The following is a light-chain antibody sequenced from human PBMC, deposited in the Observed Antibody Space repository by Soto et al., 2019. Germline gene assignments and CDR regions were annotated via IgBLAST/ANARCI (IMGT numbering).Light chain of an antibody. J-gene: IGKJ5*01. CDR1: QSVSSSY. CDR3: QQCHATPLT. Sequence: EIVLTQSPGTLSLSPGERATXXCXXSQSVSSSYLAWYQQKPGQAPRLLIYGASSRATGIPDRFSGSGYGTDFTLTITTLQPEDVGIYYCQQCHATPLTFGQGTRLEIK. CDR2: GAS. V-gene: IGKV3-20*01.